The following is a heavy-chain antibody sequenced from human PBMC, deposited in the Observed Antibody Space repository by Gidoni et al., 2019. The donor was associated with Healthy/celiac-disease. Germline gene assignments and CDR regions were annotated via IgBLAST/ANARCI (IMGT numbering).Heavy chain of an antibody. D-gene: IGHD3-16*02. J-gene: IGHJ4*02. CDR3: AIAKRLGELSYYYYFDY. CDR2: IIPILGIA. V-gene: IGHV1-69*02. CDR1: GGTFSSYT. Sequence: QVQLVQSGAEVKKTGSSVKVSCKASGGTFSSYTISWVRQAPGQGLEWMGRIIPILGIAKYSQKFQGRVTITADKSTSTAYMELSSMRSDDTAVYYCAIAKRLGELSYYYYFDYWGQGTLVTVSS.